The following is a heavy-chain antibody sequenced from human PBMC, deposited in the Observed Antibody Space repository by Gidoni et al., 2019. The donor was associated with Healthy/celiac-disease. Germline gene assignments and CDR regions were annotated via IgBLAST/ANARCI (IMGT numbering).Heavy chain of an antibody. CDR3: ARGELRYSSSWRRYNWFDP. D-gene: IGHD6-13*01. CDR1: GYTFTSYD. CDR2: MNPNSGNT. V-gene: IGHV1-8*01. Sequence: QVQLVQSGAEVKKPGASVKVSCKASGYTFTSYDINWVRQATGQGLEWMEWMNPNSGNTGYAQKFQGRVTMTRNTSISTAYMELSSLRSEDTAVYYCARGELRYSSSWRRYNWFDPWGQGTLVTVSS. J-gene: IGHJ5*02.